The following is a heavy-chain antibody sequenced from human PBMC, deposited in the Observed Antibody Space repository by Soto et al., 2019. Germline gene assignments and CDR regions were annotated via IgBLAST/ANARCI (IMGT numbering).Heavy chain of an antibody. Sequence: PSETLSLTCTVSGGSISSSSYYWGWIRQPPGKELEWIGSIYYSGSTYYNPSLKSRVTISVDTSKNQFSLKLSSVTAADTAVYYCARLPTGTWEPTFDYWGQGTLVTVSS. CDR1: GGSISSSSYY. D-gene: IGHD1-26*01. CDR2: IYYSGST. V-gene: IGHV4-39*01. CDR3: ARLPTGTWEPTFDY. J-gene: IGHJ4*02.